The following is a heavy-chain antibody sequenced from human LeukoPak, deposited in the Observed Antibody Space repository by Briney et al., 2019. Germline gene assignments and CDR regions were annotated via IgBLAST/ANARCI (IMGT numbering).Heavy chain of an antibody. CDR3: AKNSATMIVVVISAFDI. D-gene: IGHD3-22*01. CDR1: GLTFSSYA. CDR2: ISGSGGST. J-gene: IGHJ3*02. Sequence: GGSLRLSCAASGLTFSSYAMSWVRQAPGKGLEWVSAISGSGGSTYYADSVKGRFTISRDNSKNTLYLQMNSLRAEDTAVYYCAKNSATMIVVVISAFDIWGQGTMVTVSS. V-gene: IGHV3-23*01.